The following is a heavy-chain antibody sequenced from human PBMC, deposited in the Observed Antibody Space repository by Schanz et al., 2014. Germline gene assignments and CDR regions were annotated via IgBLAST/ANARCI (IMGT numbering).Heavy chain of an antibody. V-gene: IGHV1-18*01. J-gene: IGHJ4*02. CDR3: ARGGYSSGWYDRDIAHFDY. CDR1: GYTFSDYG. D-gene: IGHD6-19*01. Sequence: QVQLIQSGAEVKKPGASVKVSCKTSGYTFSDYGITWVRQAPGQGLAWVGWISPYTGNTHYFDKMEGRVTMTTDTTTSTAYMELRSLGSDDTAVYYCARGGYSSGWYDRDIAHFDYWGQGTVVTVSS. CDR2: ISPYTGNT.